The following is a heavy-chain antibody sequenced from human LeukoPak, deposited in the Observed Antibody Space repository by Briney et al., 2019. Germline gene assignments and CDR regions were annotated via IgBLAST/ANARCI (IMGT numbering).Heavy chain of an antibody. J-gene: IGHJ6*02. Sequence: ASVKVSCKASGYTFTGYYMHWVRQAPGQGLEWMGWINPNSGGTNYARKFQGRVTMTRDTSISTAYMELSRLRSDDTAVYYCARCYNWNDRLNYYYYGMDVWGQGTTVTVSS. CDR3: ARCYNWNDRLNYYYYGMDV. D-gene: IGHD1-1*01. CDR2: INPNSGGT. CDR1: GYTFTGYY. V-gene: IGHV1-2*02.